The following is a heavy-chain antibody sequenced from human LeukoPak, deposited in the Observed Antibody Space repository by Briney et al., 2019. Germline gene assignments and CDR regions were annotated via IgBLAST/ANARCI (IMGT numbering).Heavy chain of an antibody. Sequence: GGSLRLSCAASGFTFSSYAMSWVRQAPGKGLEWVSAISGSGGSTYYADSVKGRFTISRDNSKNTLYLQMNSLRAEDTAVYYCAKDSAYDSSGYSGDYFDYWGQGTLVTVSS. CDR3: AKDSAYDSSGYSGDYFDY. V-gene: IGHV3-23*01. J-gene: IGHJ4*02. D-gene: IGHD3-22*01. CDR2: ISGSGGST. CDR1: GFTFSSYA.